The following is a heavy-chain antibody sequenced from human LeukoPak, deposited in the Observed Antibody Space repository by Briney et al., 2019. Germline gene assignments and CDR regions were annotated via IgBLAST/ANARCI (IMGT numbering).Heavy chain of an antibody. Sequence: GGSLRLSCAASGFTFSSYAMSWVRQAPGKGLEWVSTISGSGGSTYYADSVKGRFTISRDNSKNTLYLQMNSLRAEDTAVYYCAKDPYGYNPPYYFDYWGQGTLVTVSS. V-gene: IGHV3-23*01. CDR2: ISGSGGST. D-gene: IGHD5-24*01. CDR1: GFTFSSYA. J-gene: IGHJ4*02. CDR3: AKDPYGYNPPYYFDY.